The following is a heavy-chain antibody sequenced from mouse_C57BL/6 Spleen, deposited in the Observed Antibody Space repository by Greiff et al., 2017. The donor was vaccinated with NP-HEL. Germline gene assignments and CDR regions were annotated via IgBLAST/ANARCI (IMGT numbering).Heavy chain of an antibody. Sequence: QVQLQQPGAELVKPGASVKLSCKASGYTFTSYWMHWVKQRPGRGLEWIGRIDPNSGGTKYNEKFKGKATLTVDKPSSTAYMQRSSLTSEVSAVYYCARRFITTLGGFAYWGQGTLVTVSA. CDR2: IDPNSGGT. CDR1: GYTFTSYW. CDR3: ARRFITTLGGFAY. V-gene: IGHV1-72*01. D-gene: IGHD1-1*01. J-gene: IGHJ3*01.